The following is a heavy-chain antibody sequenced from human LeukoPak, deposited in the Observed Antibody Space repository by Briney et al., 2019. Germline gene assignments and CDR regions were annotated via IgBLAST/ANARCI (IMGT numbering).Heavy chain of an antibody. CDR2: INPRGGST. J-gene: IGHJ4*02. V-gene: IGHV1-46*03. CDR3: ALGARNYFDY. CDR1: RYTFTSYY. Sequence: ASVKVSCTASRYTFTSYYMHWGRQAPGQRLEGMGIINPRGGSTSYAKKFQGRVTMTRDMSTSTVYMELSSLRSEDTAVYYCALGARNYFDYWGQGTLVTVSS. D-gene: IGHD1-26*01.